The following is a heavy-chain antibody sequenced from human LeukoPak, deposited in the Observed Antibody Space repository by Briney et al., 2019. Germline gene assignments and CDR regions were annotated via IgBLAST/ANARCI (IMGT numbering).Heavy chain of an antibody. V-gene: IGHV3-23*01. CDR3: AKSGERMQLWSSVDY. CDR1: GFTFSNYA. D-gene: IGHD5-18*01. Sequence: GGSLRLSCAASGFTFSNYAMSWVPQAPGKGLEWVSTISGSGGSTYYADSVKGRFTISRDNSKNTLYLQMDSLRAEDTAVYYCAKSGERMQLWSSVDYWGQGTLVTVSS. CDR2: ISGSGGST. J-gene: IGHJ4*02.